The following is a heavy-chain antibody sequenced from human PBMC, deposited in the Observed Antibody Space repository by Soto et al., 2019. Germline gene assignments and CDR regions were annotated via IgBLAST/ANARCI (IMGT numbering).Heavy chain of an antibody. J-gene: IGHJ4*02. CDR2: ISYDGGNQ. D-gene: IGHD2-2*01. CDR1: GFTFSDSG. V-gene: IGHV3-30*14. Sequence: QVHLVESGGGGVRPGRSLGLSCTVSGFTFSDSGLHWVRQTPGKGLGWVAVISYDGGNQYLADSVKGPFTISRDNSRNTLYLHMDSLRPDNTAIYYCASYTRTRVTVPGAPTYWGQGTLVTVSS. CDR3: ASYTRTRVTVPGAPTY.